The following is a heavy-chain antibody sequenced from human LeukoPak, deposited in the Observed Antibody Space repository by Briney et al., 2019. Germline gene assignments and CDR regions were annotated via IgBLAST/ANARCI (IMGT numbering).Heavy chain of an antibody. CDR1: AGTFSSYA. CDR2: IIPIFGTA. D-gene: IGHD6-13*01. Sequence: GASVKVSCKASAGTFSSYAISWVRQAPGQGLEWMGGIIPIFGTANYEQKFQGRVTITADESTSTAYMELSSLRSEDTAVCYCAGNTYSSSWYDFDYWGQGTLVTVSS. J-gene: IGHJ4*02. CDR3: AGNTYSSSWYDFDY. V-gene: IGHV1-69*13.